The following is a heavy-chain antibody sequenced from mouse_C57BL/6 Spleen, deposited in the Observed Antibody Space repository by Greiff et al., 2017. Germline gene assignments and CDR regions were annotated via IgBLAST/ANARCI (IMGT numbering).Heavy chain of an antibody. J-gene: IGHJ4*01. CDR1: GYAFTNYL. V-gene: IGHV1-54*01. CDR2: LNPGSGGT. Sequence: QVQLQQSGAELVRPGTSVKVSCKASGYAFTNYLIEWVKQRPGQGLEWIGVLNPGSGGTNYNEKFKGQATLTADKSSSTAYMQLSSLTSEDSAVYFCARKDGSSYDYAMDYWGQGTSVTVSS. CDR3: ARKDGSSYDYAMDY. D-gene: IGHD1-1*01.